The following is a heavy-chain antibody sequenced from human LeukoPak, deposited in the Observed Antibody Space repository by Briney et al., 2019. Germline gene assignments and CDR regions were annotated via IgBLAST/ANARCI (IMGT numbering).Heavy chain of an antibody. CDR1: GFTFDDYA. V-gene: IGHV3-20*04. D-gene: IGHD3-3*01. Sequence: GGSLRLSCAASGFTFDDYAMNWVRQAPGKGLEWVSGINWNGGSTYYRDSVKGRFTISRDNAKNSLYLQMNSLRAEDTALYYCARVKGSGYGNSIDYWGQGTLVTVSS. CDR2: INWNGGST. J-gene: IGHJ4*02. CDR3: ARVKGSGYGNSIDY.